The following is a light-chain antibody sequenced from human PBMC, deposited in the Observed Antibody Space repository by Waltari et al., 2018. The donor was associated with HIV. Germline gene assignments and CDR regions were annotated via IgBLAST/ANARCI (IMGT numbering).Light chain of an antibody. CDR1: SSNIGSNS. CDR3: AAWDDSLSGRV. Sequence: QSVLTQPPSASGTPGQRVTISCSGSSSNIGSNSLNWDQQLPGTAPKLLIYNNNERPSGVPDRFSGSRSGTSASLAISGLQSEDEADYYCAAWDDSLSGRVFGGGTKLTVL. CDR2: NNN. J-gene: IGLJ2*01. V-gene: IGLV1-44*01.